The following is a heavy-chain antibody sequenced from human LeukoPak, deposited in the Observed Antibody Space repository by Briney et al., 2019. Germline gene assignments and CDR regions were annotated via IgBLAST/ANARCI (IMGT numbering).Heavy chain of an antibody. D-gene: IGHD7-27*01. V-gene: IGHV4-30-2*01. CDR1: GGSISSGGYS. CDR2: IYHSGST. J-gene: IGHJ4*02. CDR3: ARGLGIKSTYYFDY. Sequence: SVTLSLTCAVSGGSISSGGYSWSWIRQPPGKGLEWIGYIYHSGSTYYNPSLKSRVTISVDRSKNQFSLKLSSVTAADTAVYYCARGLGIKSTYYFDYWGQGTLVTVSS.